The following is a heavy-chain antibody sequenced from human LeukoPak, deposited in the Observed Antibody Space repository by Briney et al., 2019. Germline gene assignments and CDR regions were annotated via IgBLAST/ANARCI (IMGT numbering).Heavy chain of an antibody. V-gene: IGHV1-46*01. D-gene: IGHD2-2*01. Sequence: GASVKVSCKASGYTFTSYYMHWLRQAPGQGLEWMGIINPSGGSTSYAQKFQGRVTMTRDTSTSTVYMELSSLRSEDTAVYYCARDSYPRYATTSLHNWFDPWGQGTLVTVSS. CDR3: ARDSYPRYATTSLHNWFDP. CDR2: INPSGGST. CDR1: GYTFTSYY. J-gene: IGHJ5*02.